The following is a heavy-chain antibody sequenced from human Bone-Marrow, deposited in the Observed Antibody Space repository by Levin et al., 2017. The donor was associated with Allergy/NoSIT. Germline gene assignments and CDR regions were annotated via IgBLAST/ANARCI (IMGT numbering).Heavy chain of an antibody. Sequence: PSETLSLTCTVSGGSISSSSYYWGWIRQPPGKGLEWIGSIYYSGSTYYNPSLKSRVTISVDTSKNQFSLKLSSVTAADTAVYYCARPKPGSYYGSGSYFDYWGQGTLVTVSS. CDR3: ARPKPGSYYGSGSYFDY. V-gene: IGHV4-39*01. D-gene: IGHD3-10*01. CDR2: IYYSGST. CDR1: GGSISSSSYY. J-gene: IGHJ4*02.